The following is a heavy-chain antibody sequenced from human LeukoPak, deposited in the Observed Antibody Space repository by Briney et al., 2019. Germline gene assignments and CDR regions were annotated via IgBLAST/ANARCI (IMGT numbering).Heavy chain of an antibody. CDR2: ISYDGSNK. D-gene: IGHD3-22*01. Sequence: GGSLRLSCAASGFTFSSYGMHWVRQAPGKGLEWVAVISYDGSNKYYADSVKGRFTISRDNSKNTLYLQMNSLRAEDTAVYYCAKGGDSSGYYPFPFDYWGQGTLVTVSS. CDR3: AKGGDSSGYYPFPFDY. J-gene: IGHJ4*02. CDR1: GFTFSSYG. V-gene: IGHV3-30*18.